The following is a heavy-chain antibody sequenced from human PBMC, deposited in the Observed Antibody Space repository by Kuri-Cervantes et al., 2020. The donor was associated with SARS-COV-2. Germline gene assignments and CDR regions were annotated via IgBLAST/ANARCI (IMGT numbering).Heavy chain of an antibody. V-gene: IGHV3-7*05. D-gene: IGHD6-19*01. J-gene: IGHJ4*02. CDR3: ARDRHLAVAGHFDY. CDR2: IKQDGSEK. CDR1: GFTFSSYW. Sequence: GGSLRLSCAASGFTFSSYWMSWVRQAPGKGLEWVANIKQDGSEKYYVDSVKGRFTFSRDNAKNSLYLQMNSLRAEDTAVYYCARDRHLAVAGHFDYWGQGTLVTVSS.